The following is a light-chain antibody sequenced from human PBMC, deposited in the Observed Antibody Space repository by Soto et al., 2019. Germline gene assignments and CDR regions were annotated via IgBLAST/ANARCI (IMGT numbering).Light chain of an antibody. J-gene: IGKJ1*01. CDR1: QSITSY. V-gene: IGKV1-39*01. Sequence: DIQMTQSPSSLSASVGDRVTITCRASQSITSYLNWYHQKPGKDPKLLIYAASTLQSGVPSRFSGSGSGTDFNLTITTLQPEDFATYYCQQSYSSPWTFGQATKVEIK. CDR2: AAS. CDR3: QQSYSSPWT.